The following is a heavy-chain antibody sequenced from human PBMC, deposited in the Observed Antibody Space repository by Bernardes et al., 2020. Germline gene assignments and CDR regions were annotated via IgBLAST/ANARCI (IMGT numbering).Heavy chain of an antibody. J-gene: IGHJ4*02. Sequence: SETLSLTCTVSGGSISGGSDYWAWIRQPPGKGLDWIGSINYSGRTYYNPSLKSRVTVSVDTPKNQFSLSLASVTAADTAIYYCARLTYCRGTSCFAYDHWGQGTLVTVSP. V-gene: IGHV4-39*01. CDR2: INYSGRT. CDR3: ARLTYCRGTSCFAYDH. D-gene: IGHD2-2*01. CDR1: GGSISGGSDY.